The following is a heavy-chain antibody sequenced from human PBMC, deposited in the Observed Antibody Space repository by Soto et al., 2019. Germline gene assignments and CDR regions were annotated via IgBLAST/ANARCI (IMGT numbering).Heavy chain of an antibody. CDR1: GFTFSDYF. Sequence: LRLSCAASGFTFSDYFMNWIRQPPGKGLEWIGYIYHTGTTYYNMSLKSRVTISVDRSKNQFSLKLKSVTAADTAVYYCARHRVTMVRGVIREGWFEPWGQGTLVTVSS. D-gene: IGHD3-10*01. V-gene: IGHV4-30-2*01. CDR2: IYHTGTT. J-gene: IGHJ5*02. CDR3: ARHRVTMVRGVIREGWFEP.